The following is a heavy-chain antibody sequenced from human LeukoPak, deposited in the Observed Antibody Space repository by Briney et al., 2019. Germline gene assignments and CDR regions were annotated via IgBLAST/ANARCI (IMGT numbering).Heavy chain of an antibody. J-gene: IGHJ4*02. D-gene: IGHD3-3*01. CDR2: INHSGST. CDR1: GGSFSGYY. CDR3: ASQYYDFWSGYQFDY. V-gene: IGHV4-34*01. Sequence: SETLSLTCAVYGGSFSGYYWSGIRQPPGKGLEWIGEINHSGSTNYNPSLKSRVTISVDTSKNQFSLKLSSVTAADTAVYYCASQYYDFWSGYQFDYWGQGTLVTVSS.